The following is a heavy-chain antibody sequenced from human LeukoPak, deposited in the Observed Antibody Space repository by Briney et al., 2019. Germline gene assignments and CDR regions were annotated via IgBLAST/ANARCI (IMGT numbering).Heavy chain of an antibody. CDR3: AARQSYDSSGYYYESPNDY. CDR1: GGTFSSYA. V-gene: IGHV1-69*13. CDR2: IIPIFGTA. Sequence: ASVTVSCKASGGTFSSYAISWVRQAPGQGLEWMGGIIPIFGTANYAQKFQGRVTITADESTSTAYMELSSLRSEDTAVYYCAARQSYDSSGYYYESPNDYWGQGTLVTVSS. D-gene: IGHD3-22*01. J-gene: IGHJ4*02.